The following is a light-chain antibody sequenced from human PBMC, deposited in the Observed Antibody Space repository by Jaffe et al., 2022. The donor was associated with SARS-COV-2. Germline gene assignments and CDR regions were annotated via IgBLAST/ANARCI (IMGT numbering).Light chain of an antibody. V-gene: IGKV3-15*01. CDR3: QQSNNWSGT. J-gene: IGKJ1*01. CDR2: GAS. Sequence: EVVMTQSPATLSVSPGERATLSCRASQSVGGNLAWYQQKPGQAPRLLIYGASTRATDIPARFSGSGSGTEFTLTISSLQSEDSAVYYCQQSNNWSGTFGQGTKVEI. CDR1: QSVGGN.